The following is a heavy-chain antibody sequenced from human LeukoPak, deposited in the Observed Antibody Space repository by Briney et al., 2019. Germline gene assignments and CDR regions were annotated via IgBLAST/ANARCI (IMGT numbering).Heavy chain of an antibody. V-gene: IGHV1-18*01. CDR3: ARGSSYGFSMGY. CDR1: GYTFTSYG. Sequence: ASVKVSCKASGYTFTSYGISWVRQAPGQGLEWMGYIITYNGDTNYAQKLQGRVTMTTDTSTTTAYMELRSLRSDDSAVYYCARGSSYGFSMGYWGQGTLVTVSS. D-gene: IGHD5-18*01. J-gene: IGHJ4*02. CDR2: IITYNGDT.